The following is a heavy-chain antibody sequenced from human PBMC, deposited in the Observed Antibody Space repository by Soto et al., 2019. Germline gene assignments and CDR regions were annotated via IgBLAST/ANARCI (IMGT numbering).Heavy chain of an antibody. V-gene: IGHV3-33*01. CDR3: ARNSGVGATLIDYYYGMDV. CDR1: GFTFSSYG. Sequence: QVQLVESGGGVVQPGRSLRLSCAASGFTFSSYGMHWVRQAPGKGLEWVAVIWYDGSNKYYADSVKGRFTISRDNSKNKHYLPMNSLRAEGTAVYYCARNSGVGATLIDYYYGMDVWGQGTTVTVSS. CDR2: IWYDGSNK. D-gene: IGHD1-26*01. J-gene: IGHJ6*02.